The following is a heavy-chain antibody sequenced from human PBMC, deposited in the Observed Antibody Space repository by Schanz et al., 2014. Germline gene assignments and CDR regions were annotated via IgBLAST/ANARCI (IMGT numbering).Heavy chain of an antibody. J-gene: IGHJ3*02. Sequence: QGQLVQSGAEVKKPGASVKVSCKASGYTFTSYGITWVRQAPGQGLEWMGWISAYNGHTTYAQKFQGRVNMTRDTVTTTVHLELTRLRTDDTAMYYCVTEKRMESGTWAKAFDIWGQGTWVTVSS. CDR1: GYTFTSYG. CDR2: ISAYNGHT. D-gene: IGHD3-3*01. CDR3: VTEKRMESGTWAKAFDI. V-gene: IGHV1-18*01.